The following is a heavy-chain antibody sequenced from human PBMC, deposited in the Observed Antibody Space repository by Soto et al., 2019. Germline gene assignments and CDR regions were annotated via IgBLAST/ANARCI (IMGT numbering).Heavy chain of an antibody. D-gene: IGHD3-22*01. CDR3: AKDRIFDTRAPNF. J-gene: IGHJ4*02. Sequence: TGGSLRLSCAASGFTFSTYGMHWVRQAPGKGLEWVAVISNDGSYKYYADSVKGRFTISRDNSKNTLYLQMNGLRAEDTAVYYCAKDRIFDTRAPNFWGQGTLVTVSS. CDR2: ISNDGSYK. CDR1: GFTFSTYG. V-gene: IGHV3-30*18.